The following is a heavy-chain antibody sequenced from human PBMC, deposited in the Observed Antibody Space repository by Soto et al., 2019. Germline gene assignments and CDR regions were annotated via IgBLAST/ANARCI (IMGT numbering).Heavy chain of an antibody. J-gene: IGHJ4*02. D-gene: IGHD1-1*01. Sequence: GGSLRLSCAASGFTFSNYAMHWVRQAPGKGLEWVALTSYDGNNEYYTDSVKGRFTISRDNSKDTLFLQMNSPRPEDTAVYYCAKDKGVFNWATSYFDYWGQGALVTVSS. CDR3: AKDKGVFNWATSYFDY. V-gene: IGHV3-30*18. CDR2: TSYDGNNE. CDR1: GFTFSNYA.